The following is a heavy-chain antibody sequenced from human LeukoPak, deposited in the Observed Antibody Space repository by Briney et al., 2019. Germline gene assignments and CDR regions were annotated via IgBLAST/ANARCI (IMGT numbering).Heavy chain of an antibody. V-gene: IGHV3-23*01. D-gene: IGHD3-22*01. J-gene: IGHJ4*02. CDR3: AKDHYYDSSGYSELYFDY. CDR2: ISGSGGST. CDR1: GLTFSSYA. Sequence: PGGSLRLSCAASGLTFSSYAMSWVRQAPGKGLEWVSAISGSGGSTYYADSVKGRFTISRDNSKNTLYLQMNSLRAEDTAVYYCAKDHYYDSSGYSELYFDYWGQGTLVTVSS.